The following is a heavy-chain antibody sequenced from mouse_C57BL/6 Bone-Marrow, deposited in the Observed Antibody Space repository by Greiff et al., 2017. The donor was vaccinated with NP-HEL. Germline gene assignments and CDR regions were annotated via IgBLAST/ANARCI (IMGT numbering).Heavy chain of an antibody. D-gene: IGHD1-1*01. J-gene: IGHJ1*03. Sequence: VHLVESGAELARPGASVKLSCKASGYTFTSYGISWVKQRTGQGLEWIGEIYPRSGNTYYNEKFKGKATLTADKSSSTAYMELRSLTSEDSAVYFCARLLRYWYFDVWGTGTTVTVSS. CDR3: ARLLRYWYFDV. CDR2: IYPRSGNT. CDR1: GYTFTSYG. V-gene: IGHV1-81*01.